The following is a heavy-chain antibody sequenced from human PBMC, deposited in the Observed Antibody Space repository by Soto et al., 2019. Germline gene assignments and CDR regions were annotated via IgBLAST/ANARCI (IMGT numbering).Heavy chain of an antibody. Sequence: PGGSLRLSCAASGFIFTSYAMHWVRQAPGKGLEWVAFISYDGNNKYYADSVKGRFTISRDNSKNTLYLQMNSLRAEDTAVYYCARVSALRAFDPWGQGT. CDR1: GFIFTSYA. V-gene: IGHV3-30-3*01. CDR2: ISYDGNNK. J-gene: IGHJ5*02. CDR3: ARVSALRAFDP. D-gene: IGHD2-15*01.